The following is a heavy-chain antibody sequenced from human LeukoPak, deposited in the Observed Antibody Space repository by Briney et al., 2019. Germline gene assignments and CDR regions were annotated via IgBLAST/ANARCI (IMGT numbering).Heavy chain of an antibody. J-gene: IGHJ2*01. CDR1: GFSFSDFW. D-gene: IGHD1-14*01. Sequence: PGGSLRLSCIASGFSFSDFWMSWVRQAPGQGLEWVANIRQHGNEKHYVDSVRGRFTVSRGNAKNSLYLEMNSLRVEDTAVYYCAKWARAEKEWGGHFDLWGRGPLVIVSS. CDR3: AKWARAEKEWGGHFDL. V-gene: IGHV3-7*03. CDR2: IRQHGNEK.